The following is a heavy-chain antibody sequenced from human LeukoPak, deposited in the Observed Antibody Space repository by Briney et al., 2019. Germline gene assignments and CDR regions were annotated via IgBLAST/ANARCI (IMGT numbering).Heavy chain of an antibody. CDR1: GFTLSDHW. Sequence: GGSLSLSCVASGFTLSDHWMYWVRQGPSRGLAHVSRVESDASRTTYADSVKGRFTLSRDDAKNTMYLQMNSLRVEDTAVYYCVKGGHKLDIQTTHYYYGLDVWGQGTTVAVS. CDR2: VESDASRT. V-gene: IGHV3-74*03. J-gene: IGHJ6*02. CDR3: VKGGHKLDIQTTHYYYGLDV. D-gene: IGHD5-12*01.